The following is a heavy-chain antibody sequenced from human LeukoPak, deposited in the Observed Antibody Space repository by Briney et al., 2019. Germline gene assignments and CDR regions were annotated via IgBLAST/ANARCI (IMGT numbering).Heavy chain of an antibody. CDR2: IYYSGTT. D-gene: IGHD3-16*02. J-gene: IGHJ4*02. Sequence: SQTLSLTCTVSGGXITSGDHYWSWIRQHPGKGLEWIVYIYYSGTTYYNPSLKSRVTISRDASKNQFSLNLSSVTAADTAVYYCARDGGYDHIWGTHRYFDKWGQGTLVTVSS. CDR3: ARDGGYDHIWGTHRYFDK. V-gene: IGHV4-31*03. CDR1: GGXITSGDHY.